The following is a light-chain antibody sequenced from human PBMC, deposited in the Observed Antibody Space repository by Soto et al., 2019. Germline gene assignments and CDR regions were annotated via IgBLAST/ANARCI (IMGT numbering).Light chain of an antibody. CDR2: ETS. J-gene: IGLJ1*01. CDR1: SSDFGSYKF. Sequence: QSALTQPASVSGSPGQSVTISCTGTSSDFGSYKFVSWYQHHPGKVPKVIIYETSKRPSGVSDRFSGSKSGNTASLTISGLQAEDEADYYCFSFTSTNPHVFVSGTRSPS. CDR3: FSFTSTNPHV. V-gene: IGLV2-23*01.